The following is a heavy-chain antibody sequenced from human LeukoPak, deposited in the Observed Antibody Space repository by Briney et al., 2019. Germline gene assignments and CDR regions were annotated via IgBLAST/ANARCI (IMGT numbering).Heavy chain of an antibody. V-gene: IGHV3-30*04. J-gene: IGHJ5*02. Sequence: PGGSLRLSCAASGFTFSSYAMHSVRQAPGKGLEWVAVISYDGSNKYYADSVKGRFTISRDNSKNTLYLQMNSLRAEDTAVYYCAKSGYSGYSPWGQGTLVTVSS. CDR2: ISYDGSNK. CDR3: AKSGYSGYSP. CDR1: GFTFSSYA. D-gene: IGHD5-12*01.